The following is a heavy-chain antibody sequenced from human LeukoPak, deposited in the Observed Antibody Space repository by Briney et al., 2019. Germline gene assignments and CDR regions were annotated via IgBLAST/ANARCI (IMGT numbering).Heavy chain of an antibody. CDR2: ISTSGDTT. Sequence: GDSLRLSCAASGFTFSTYAMHWVRQARGKGLEWVSIISTSGDTTYYAGSVKGRFTISRDNSKNTLFMQMNSLRAEDTAVYYCARGSPLSYYFDYWGQGTLVTVSS. CDR1: GFTFSTYA. V-gene: IGHV3-23*01. CDR3: ARGSPLSYYFDY. D-gene: IGHD2/OR15-2a*01. J-gene: IGHJ4*02.